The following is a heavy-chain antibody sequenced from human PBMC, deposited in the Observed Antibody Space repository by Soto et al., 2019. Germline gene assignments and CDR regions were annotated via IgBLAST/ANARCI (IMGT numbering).Heavy chain of an antibody. Sequence: PGGTLRLSCAASGFTFIKYDMHWVRQAPGKGLEWVAVIWYDGSDKYLADSVKGRFTISRDNSKNTLYLQMNSLRAEDTAVYYCARALDYGDTKTATNWFDPWGQGTLVTVSS. CDR1: GFTFIKYD. V-gene: IGHV3-33*01. D-gene: IGHD4-17*01. CDR2: IWYDGSDK. J-gene: IGHJ5*02. CDR3: ARALDYGDTKTATNWFDP.